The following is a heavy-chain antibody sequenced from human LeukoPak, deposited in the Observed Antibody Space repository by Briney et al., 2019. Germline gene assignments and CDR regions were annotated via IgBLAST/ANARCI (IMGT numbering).Heavy chain of an antibody. J-gene: IGHJ4*02. CDR1: GFTFSDYA. CDR3: ARGVRYSSGWDFDY. D-gene: IGHD6-19*01. V-gene: IGHV3-23*01. Sequence: GGSLRLSCAASGFTFSDYAMSWVRQAPGKGLEWVSRINNDGSTTSYADSVKGRFTISRDNAKNTLYLQMNSLKTEDTAVYYCARGVRYSSGWDFDYWGQGTLVSVSS. CDR2: INNDGSTT.